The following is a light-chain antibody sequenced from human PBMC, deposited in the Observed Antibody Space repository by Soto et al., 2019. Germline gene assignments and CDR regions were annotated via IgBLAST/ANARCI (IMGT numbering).Light chain of an antibody. V-gene: IGKV1-5*01. J-gene: IGKJ4*01. CDR3: QQYKRYSLT. CDR2: DAS. CDR1: QSISSW. Sequence: DIQMTQSPSTLSASVGDRVTITCRASQSISSWLSWYQQKPGKAPKLLIYDASSLESGVPSRFSGSGSDTEFTLTINNLQPDAFATYHCQQYKRYSLTFGGGTKVEIK.